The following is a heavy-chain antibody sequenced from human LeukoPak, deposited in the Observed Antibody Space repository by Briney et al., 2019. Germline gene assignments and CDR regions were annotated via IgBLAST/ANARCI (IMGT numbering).Heavy chain of an antibody. Sequence: SETLSLTCTVSGYSISSGYYWGWIRQPPGKGLEWIGSIYHSGSTYYNPSLKSRVTISVDTSKNQFSLKLSSVTAADTAVYYCARDGSGSPGWFDPWGQGTLVTVSS. J-gene: IGHJ5*02. CDR3: ARDGSGSPGWFDP. V-gene: IGHV4-38-2*02. CDR1: GYSISSGYY. CDR2: IYHSGST. D-gene: IGHD1-26*01.